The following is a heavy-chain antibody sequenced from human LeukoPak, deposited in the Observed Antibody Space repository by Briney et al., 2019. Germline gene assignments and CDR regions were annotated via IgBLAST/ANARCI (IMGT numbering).Heavy chain of an antibody. CDR3: ARDVVITGTTYGFDP. D-gene: IGHD1-7*01. V-gene: IGHV1-8*01. CDR1: GYTFTSYD. J-gene: IGHJ5*02. Sequence: ASVKVSCEASGYTFTSYDINWVRQATGQGLEWMGWMNPNSGNTGYAQKFQGRVTMTRSTSISTAYMELSSLRSEDTAVYYCARDVVITGTTYGFDPWGQGTLVTVSS. CDR2: MNPNSGNT.